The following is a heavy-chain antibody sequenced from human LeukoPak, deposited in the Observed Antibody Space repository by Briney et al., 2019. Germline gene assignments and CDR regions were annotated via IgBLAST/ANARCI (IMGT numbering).Heavy chain of an antibody. D-gene: IGHD5/OR15-5a*01. J-gene: IGHJ3*02. CDR3: ARSTSNRAFDI. CDR1: GGSFSGYY. V-gene: IGHV4-34*01. Sequence: SETLSLTCAVYGGSFSGYYWSWIRQPPGKGLEWIGEINHSGSTNYNPSLKSRVTISVDTSKNQFSLKLSSVTAADTAVYYCARSTSNRAFDIWGQGTMVTVFS. CDR2: INHSGST.